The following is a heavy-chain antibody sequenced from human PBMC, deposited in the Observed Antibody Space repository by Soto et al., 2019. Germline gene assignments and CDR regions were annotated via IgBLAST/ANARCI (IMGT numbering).Heavy chain of an antibody. J-gene: IGHJ4*02. Sequence: ASVKVSCKASGYTFTSYGISWVRQAPGQGLEWMGWISAYNGNTNYAQKLQGRVTMTTDTSTSTAYMELRSLRSDDTAVYYCARDRIFAGRLPFDYWGQGTLVTVSS. CDR1: GYTFTSYG. V-gene: IGHV1-18*01. CDR3: ARDRIFAGRLPFDY. CDR2: ISAYNGNT. D-gene: IGHD6-13*01.